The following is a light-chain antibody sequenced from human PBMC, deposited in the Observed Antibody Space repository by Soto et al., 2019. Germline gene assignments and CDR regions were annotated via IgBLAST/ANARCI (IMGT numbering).Light chain of an antibody. Sequence: EIVRTQSPGPLSLSPGERATLSCRASQSVNNYLAWFQQKPGQAPRLLIYDASKRATGIPSRFSGSGSGTDFTLTIASLEPEDFALYFCQERSNWPRGTFGGGTKVDIK. CDR2: DAS. V-gene: IGKV3-11*01. CDR3: QERSNWPRGT. J-gene: IGKJ4*01. CDR1: QSVNNY.